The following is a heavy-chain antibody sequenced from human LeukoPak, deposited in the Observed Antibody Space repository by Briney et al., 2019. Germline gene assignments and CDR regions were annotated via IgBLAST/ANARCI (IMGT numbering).Heavy chain of an antibody. CDR3: ARNYDSSGYYYGRAFDI. J-gene: IGHJ3*02. Sequence: PSETLSLTCTVSGGSISSYYWSWMRQPAGKGREWIGRIYTSGSTNYNPSLKSRVTMSVDTSKNQFSLKLSSVTAADTAVYYCARNYDSSGYYYGRAFDIWGQGTMVTVSS. V-gene: IGHV4-4*07. D-gene: IGHD3-22*01. CDR2: IYTSGST. CDR1: GGSISSYY.